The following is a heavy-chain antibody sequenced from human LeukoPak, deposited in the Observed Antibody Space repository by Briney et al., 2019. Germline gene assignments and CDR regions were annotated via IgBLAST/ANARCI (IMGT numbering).Heavy chain of an antibody. V-gene: IGHV3-74*01. Sequence: GGSLRLSCAASGFSFSSYWMHWVRQAPGKGLVWVSRIRGDGSMTNYADSVKGRFTISRDNAKNTLYLQMNSLRLEDTAVYYCARENLAAAADYWGQGTVVTVSS. D-gene: IGHD6-25*01. CDR2: IRGDGSMT. CDR1: GFSFSSYW. CDR3: ARENLAAAADY. J-gene: IGHJ4*02.